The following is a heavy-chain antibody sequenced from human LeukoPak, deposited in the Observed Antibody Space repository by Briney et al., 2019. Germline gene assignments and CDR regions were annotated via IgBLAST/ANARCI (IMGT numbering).Heavy chain of an antibody. CDR3: ASPPGGRYYYYYGMDV. J-gene: IGHJ6*02. D-gene: IGHD3-10*01. Sequence: PSETLSLTCAVYGGSFSGYYWSWMRQPPGKGLEWIGEINHSGSTNYNPSLKSRVTISVDTSKNQFSLKLSSVTAADTAVYYCASPPGGRYYYYYGMDVWGQGTTVTVSS. CDR2: INHSGST. V-gene: IGHV4-34*01. CDR1: GGSFSGYY.